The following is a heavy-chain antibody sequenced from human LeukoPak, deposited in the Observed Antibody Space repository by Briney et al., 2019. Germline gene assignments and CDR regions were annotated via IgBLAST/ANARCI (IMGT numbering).Heavy chain of an antibody. V-gene: IGHV3-23*01. D-gene: IGHD3-10*01. CDR3: AKGYYGSGSYDY. Sequence: QPGGSLRLSWAASGFTLSNSAMTCVSQAPGKWLGWVSGISGSGTSTNYADSGKGRFTISRDNSKNTLFLQMNSLRAEDTAVYYCAKGYYGSGSYDYWGQGTLATVSS. J-gene: IGHJ4*02. CDR2: ISGSGTST. CDR1: GFTLSNSA.